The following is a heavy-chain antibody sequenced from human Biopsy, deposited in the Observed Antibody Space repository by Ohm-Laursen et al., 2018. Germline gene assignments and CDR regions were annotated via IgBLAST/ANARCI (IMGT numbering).Heavy chain of an antibody. CDR3: ARDSSRRAREGGMDV. CDR1: GFSVSSYD. D-gene: IGHD6-6*01. V-gene: IGHV3-21*01. CDR2: ISETSSHI. Sequence: LSLTCAASGFSVSSYDMNWVRQAPGKGLEWISYISETSSHIYDADSVRGRSTVARDIAKNSLYLQLNSLRVEDTAVYYCARDSSRRAREGGMDVWGQGTTVTVSS. J-gene: IGHJ6*02.